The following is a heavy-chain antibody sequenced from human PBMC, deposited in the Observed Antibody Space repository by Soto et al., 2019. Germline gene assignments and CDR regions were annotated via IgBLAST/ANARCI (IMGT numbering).Heavy chain of an antibody. D-gene: IGHD1-26*01. J-gene: IGHJ4*02. V-gene: IGHV3-23*01. Sequence: EVQLLESGGGLVQPGGSLRLSCAASGFTFSSYAMSWVRQAPGKGLEWVSAISGSGGSTYYADSVKGRFTISRDNSKNTQYLQMNSLRAEDTAVYYCAKTSGSYGLADYWGQGTLVTVSS. CDR1: GFTFSSYA. CDR2: ISGSGGST. CDR3: AKTSGSYGLADY.